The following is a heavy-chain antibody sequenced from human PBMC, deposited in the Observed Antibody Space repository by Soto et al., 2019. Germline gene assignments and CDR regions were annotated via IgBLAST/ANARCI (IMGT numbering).Heavy chain of an antibody. J-gene: IGHJ4*02. CDR2: ISYDGSNK. Sequence: GGSLILSCAASQCTIRNYGMHWVRQAPGKGLEWVALISYDGSNKYYADSMKGRFTISRDNSKDTLYLQMNSLKTEDTAMYYCGVPEDMARTAPGYWGQGTLVT. D-gene: IGHD1-1*01. V-gene: IGHV3-30*03. CDR3: GVPEDMARTAPGY. CDR1: QCTIRNYG.